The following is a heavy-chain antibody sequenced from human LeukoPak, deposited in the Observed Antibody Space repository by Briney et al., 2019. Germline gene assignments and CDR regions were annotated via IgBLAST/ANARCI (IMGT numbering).Heavy chain of an antibody. D-gene: IGHD6-19*01. V-gene: IGHV1-18*01. CDR1: GYTFTSYG. CDR3: ARSLYSSGWYLLGDI. Sequence: ASVKVSWKASGYTFTSYGISWVRQAPGQGLEWMGWISAYNGNTNYAQKLQGRVTMTTDTSTSTAYMELRSLRSDDTAVYYCARSLYSSGWYLLGDIWGQGTMVTVSS. CDR2: ISAYNGNT. J-gene: IGHJ3*02.